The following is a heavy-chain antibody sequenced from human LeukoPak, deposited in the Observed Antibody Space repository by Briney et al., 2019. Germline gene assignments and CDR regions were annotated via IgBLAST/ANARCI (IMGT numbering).Heavy chain of an antibody. CDR1: GYTFTSYD. D-gene: IGHD4-23*01. V-gene: IGHV1-46*01. CDR2: INPSGGST. CDR3: ARDDTTVVTN. Sequence: ASVKVSCKASGYTFTSYDINWVRQAPGQGLEWMGIINPSGGSTSYAQKFQGRVTMTRDTSTSTVYMELSSLRSEDTAVYYCARDDTTVVTNWGQGTLVTVSS. J-gene: IGHJ4*02.